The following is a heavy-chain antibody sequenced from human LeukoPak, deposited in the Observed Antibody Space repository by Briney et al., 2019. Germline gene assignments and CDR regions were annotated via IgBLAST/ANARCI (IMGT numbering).Heavy chain of an antibody. Sequence: GASVKVSCKASGYTFTSYDINWVRQATGQGLEWMGWMNPNSGNTGYAQKFQGRVTMTRNTSISTAYMELSSLRSDDTAVYYCARGRGGITMVRGVIIHNWFDPWGQGTLVTVSS. CDR2: MNPNSGNT. CDR3: ARGRGGITMVRGVIIHNWFDP. V-gene: IGHV1-8*01. J-gene: IGHJ5*02. CDR1: GYTFTSYD. D-gene: IGHD3-10*01.